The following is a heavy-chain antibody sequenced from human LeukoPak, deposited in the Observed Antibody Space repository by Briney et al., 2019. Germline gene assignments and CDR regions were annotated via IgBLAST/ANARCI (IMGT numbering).Heavy chain of an antibody. D-gene: IGHD3-16*02. J-gene: IGHJ3*02. V-gene: IGHV3-30-3*01. Sequence: PGRSLRLSCAASGFTFSSYAMHWVRQAPGKGLEWVAVILYDGSNKYYADSVKGRFTISRDNSKNTLYVQMNSVRLEDTAVYYCARATGYRPDDALDIWGQGTVVTVSS. CDR3: ARATGYRPDDALDI. CDR2: ILYDGSNK. CDR1: GFTFSSYA.